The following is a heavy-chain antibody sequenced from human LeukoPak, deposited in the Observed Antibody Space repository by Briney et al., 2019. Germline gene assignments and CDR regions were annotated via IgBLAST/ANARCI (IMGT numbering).Heavy chain of an antibody. Sequence: ASVKVSCKASGYTFSGYSMHWVRQAPGQGLEWMGRINPNSGVTYYAQKFQGRVTMTSDTSITTAYMELSSLTSDDTATYYCARDASNRSAFDSWGQGTLVIVFS. CDR2: INPNSGVT. D-gene: IGHD1-14*01. V-gene: IGHV1-2*06. CDR1: GYTFSGYS. CDR3: ARDASNRSAFDS. J-gene: IGHJ5*01.